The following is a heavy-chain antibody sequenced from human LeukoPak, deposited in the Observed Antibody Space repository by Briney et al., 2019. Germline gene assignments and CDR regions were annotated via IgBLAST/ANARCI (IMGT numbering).Heavy chain of an antibody. D-gene: IGHD2-2*01. Sequence: NPSETLSLTCTVSGGSISSYYWSWIRQPPGKGLEWIGYIYYSGSTNYNPSLKSRVTISVDTSKNQFSLKLSSVTAADTAVYYCARGRGVVVPAAPDYWGQGTLVTVSS. CDR3: ARGRGVVVPAAPDY. CDR2: IYYSGST. CDR1: GGSISSYY. V-gene: IGHV4-59*12. J-gene: IGHJ4*02.